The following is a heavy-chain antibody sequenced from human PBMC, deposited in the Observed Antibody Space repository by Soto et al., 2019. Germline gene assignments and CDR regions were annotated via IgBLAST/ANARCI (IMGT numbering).Heavy chain of an antibody. V-gene: IGHV1-2*02. CDR3: ARDKDYYNSSAIDP. CDR1: GYTFTSYG. Sequence: ASVELSCKASGYTFTSYGISWVRQAPGQGLEWMGWISPYSGGTNYAQKFQGRVTMTRDTSISTAYMELSRLRSDDTAVYYCARDKDYYNSSAIDPWGQGTLVTAPQ. J-gene: IGHJ5*02. D-gene: IGHD3-22*01. CDR2: ISPYSGGT.